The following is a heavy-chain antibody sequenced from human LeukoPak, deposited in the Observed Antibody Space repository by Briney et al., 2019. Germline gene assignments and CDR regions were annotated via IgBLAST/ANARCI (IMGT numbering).Heavy chain of an antibody. CDR2: TYYRSKWYN. V-gene: IGHV6-1*01. D-gene: IGHD2-15*01. CDR1: GDSVSSNSAA. J-gene: IGHJ6*02. Sequence: SQTLSLTCAISGDSVSSNSAAWNWIRQSPSRGLEWLGRTYYRSKWYNDYAVSVKSRITINPDTSKNQFSLQLNSVTPEDTAVYYCASQKTLRYCSGGSCYYYGMDVWGQGTTVTVSS. CDR3: ASQKTLRYCSGGSCYYYGMDV.